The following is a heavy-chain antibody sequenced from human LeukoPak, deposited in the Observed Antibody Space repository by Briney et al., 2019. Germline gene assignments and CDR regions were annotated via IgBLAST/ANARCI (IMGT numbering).Heavy chain of an antibody. J-gene: IGHJ4*02. V-gene: IGHV3-30-3*01. CDR1: GFTFSSYA. CDR3: ASSLYGSGSYYEYYFDY. CDR2: ISYDGSNK. D-gene: IGHD3-10*01. Sequence: GGSLRLSCAASGFTFSSYAMHWVRQAPGKELEWVAVISYDGSNKYYADSVKGRFTISRDNSKNTLYLQMNSLRAEDTAVYYCASSLYGSGSYYEYYFDYWGQGTLVTVSS.